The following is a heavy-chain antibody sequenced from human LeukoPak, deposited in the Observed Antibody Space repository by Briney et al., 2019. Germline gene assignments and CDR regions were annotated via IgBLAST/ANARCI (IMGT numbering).Heavy chain of an antibody. Sequence: ASVKVSCKASGYTLTGYYMHWVRQAPGQGLEWMGRINPNSGGTNYAQKFQGRVTMTRDTSISTAYMELSRLRSDDTAVYYCARDWGYYYDSSDYYPSDYWGQGTLVTVSS. CDR1: GYTLTGYY. D-gene: IGHD3-22*01. CDR2: INPNSGGT. CDR3: ARDWGYYYDSSDYYPSDY. J-gene: IGHJ4*02. V-gene: IGHV1-2*06.